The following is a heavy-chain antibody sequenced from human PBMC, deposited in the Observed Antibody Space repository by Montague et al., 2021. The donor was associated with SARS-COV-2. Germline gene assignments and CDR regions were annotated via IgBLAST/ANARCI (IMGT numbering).Heavy chain of an antibody. D-gene: IGHD3-3*01. V-gene: IGHV4-39*01. CDR1: GGSISSSNYY. CDR3: ASQRLVITLFAVVAGRVMDD. J-gene: IGHJ4*02. CDR2: IYYSAST. Sequence: SETLSLTCTVSGGSISSSNYYWGWIRQPPGKGLEWIGSIYYSASTYYNPSLKSRITIYVDTSKNQFSLKLRSVTAADTAVYYCASQRLVITLFAVVAGRVMDDWGQGTLVTVSS.